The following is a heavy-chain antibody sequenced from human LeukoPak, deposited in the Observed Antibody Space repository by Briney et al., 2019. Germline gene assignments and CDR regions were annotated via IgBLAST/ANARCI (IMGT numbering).Heavy chain of an antibody. J-gene: IGHJ4*02. CDR3: ARIIGGSGNYQ. V-gene: IGHV2-5*02. CDR2: IYWDDDK. D-gene: IGHD3-10*01. CDR1: GFSLSTSGVG. Sequence: SGPTLVKPTQTLTLTCTFSGFSLSTSGVGVGWIRQPPGKALGWLAVIYWDDDKRYSTSLKTRLTITKDTSKNQVVLTMTHMDPVDTATYYCARIIGGSGNYQWGQGTLVTVSS.